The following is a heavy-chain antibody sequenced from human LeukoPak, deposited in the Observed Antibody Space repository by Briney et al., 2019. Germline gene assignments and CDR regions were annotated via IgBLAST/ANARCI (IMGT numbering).Heavy chain of an antibody. CDR3: ARDRRGIAAAGTDAFDI. J-gene: IGHJ3*02. CDR1: GFTFSSYS. V-gene: IGHV3-21*01. Sequence: GRSLRLSCAASGFTFSSYSMNWVRQAPGKGLEWVSSISSSSSYIYYADSVKGRFTISRDNAKNSLYLQMNSLRAEDTAVYYCARDRRGIAAAGTDAFDIWGQGTMVTVSS. CDR2: ISSSSSYI. D-gene: IGHD6-13*01.